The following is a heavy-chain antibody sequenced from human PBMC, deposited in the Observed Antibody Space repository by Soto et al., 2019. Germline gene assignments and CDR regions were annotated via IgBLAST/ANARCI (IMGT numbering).Heavy chain of an antibody. CDR2: IVVGSGNT. V-gene: IGHV1-58*01. CDR3: AAGSNADYYYYGMDV. CDR1: GFTFTSSA. Sequence: SVKVSCKASGFTFTSSAVQWVRQARGQRLEWIGWIVVGSGNTNYAQKFQERVTINRDMSTSTAYMELSSLRSEDTAVYYCAAGSNADYYYYGMDVWGQGTTVTVSS. J-gene: IGHJ6*02.